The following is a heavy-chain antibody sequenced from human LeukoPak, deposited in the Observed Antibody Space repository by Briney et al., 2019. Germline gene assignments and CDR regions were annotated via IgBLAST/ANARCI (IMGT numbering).Heavy chain of an antibody. CDR3: ARRTAVPSGFDP. D-gene: IGHD2-2*01. J-gene: IGHJ5*02. CDR1: GYTFTSYG. CDR2: INPKSGGT. Sequence: GASVKVSCKASGYTFTSYGISWVRQAPGQGLEWMGWINPKSGGTYYAQKFQGRVTMTSDTSISTAYMELSSLRSDDTAVYYCARRTAVPSGFDPWGQGTLVTVSS. V-gene: IGHV1-2*02.